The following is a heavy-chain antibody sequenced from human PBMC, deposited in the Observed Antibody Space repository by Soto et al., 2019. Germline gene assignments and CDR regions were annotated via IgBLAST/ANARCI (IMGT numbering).Heavy chain of an antibody. CDR3: ARGGRFLEWLLFARYYFDY. J-gene: IGHJ4*02. Sequence: SETLSLTCTVSGGSISSYYWNWIRRPAGKGLEWIGEINHSGSTNYNPSLKSRATISVDTSKNQFSLKLSSVTAADTAVYYCARGGRFLEWLLFARYYFDYWGQGTLVTVSS. CDR1: GGSISSYY. V-gene: IGHV4-34*01. D-gene: IGHD3-3*01. CDR2: INHSGST.